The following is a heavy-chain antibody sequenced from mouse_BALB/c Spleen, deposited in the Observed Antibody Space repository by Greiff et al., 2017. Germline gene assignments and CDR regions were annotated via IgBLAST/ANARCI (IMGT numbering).Heavy chain of an antibody. CDR2: ISSGGSYT. V-gene: IGHV5-6-4*01. Sequence: EVMLVESGGGLVKPGGSLKLSCAASGFTFSSYTMSWVRQTPEKRLEWVATISSGGSYTYYPDSVKGRFTISRDNAKNTLYLQMSSLKSEDTAMYYCTKDIRGDGYYFAYWGQGTTLTVSS. J-gene: IGHJ2*01. D-gene: IGHD3-3*01. CDR3: TKDIRGDGYYFAY. CDR1: GFTFSSYT.